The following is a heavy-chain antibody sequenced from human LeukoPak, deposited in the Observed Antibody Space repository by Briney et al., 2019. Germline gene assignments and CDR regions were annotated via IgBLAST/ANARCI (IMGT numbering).Heavy chain of an antibody. D-gene: IGHD1/OR15-1a*01. CDR2: ISGSGGST. Sequence: GGSLRLSCAASGFTFSSDAMSWVRQAPGKGLEWVSAISGSGGSTYYADSVKGRFTISRDNVKNTLHLQMSSLRAEDTAIYYCARDSNWNNGGFDYWGQGTLVTVSA. V-gene: IGHV3-23*01. J-gene: IGHJ4*02. CDR3: ARDSNWNNGGFDY. CDR1: GFTFSSDA.